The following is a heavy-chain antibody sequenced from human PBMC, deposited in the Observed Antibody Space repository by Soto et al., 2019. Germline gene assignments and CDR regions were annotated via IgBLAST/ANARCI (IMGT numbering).Heavy chain of an antibody. Sequence: SQTLSLTCTVSVGSISSYYWSWIRQPPGKGLEWIGYIYYSGSTNYNPSLKSRVTISVDTSKNQFSLKLGSVTAADTAVYYCARRIKRWLRSDAFDIWGQGTMVTVSS. J-gene: IGHJ3*02. CDR1: VGSISSYY. D-gene: IGHD6-19*01. V-gene: IGHV4-59*01. CDR3: ARRIKRWLRSDAFDI. CDR2: IYYSGST.